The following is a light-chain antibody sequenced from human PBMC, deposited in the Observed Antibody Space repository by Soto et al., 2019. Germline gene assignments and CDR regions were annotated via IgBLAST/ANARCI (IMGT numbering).Light chain of an antibody. J-gene: IGKJ1*01. CDR2: GAS. CDR1: DSVGSN. V-gene: IGKV3-15*01. CDR3: QQYGTAPWT. Sequence: EIVMTQSPATLSVSPGETATLSCRASDSVGSNLAWYQQKPGQAPRLVIYGASTRATGFPARFSGSGSGTEFTLTISRLEPEDFAVYYCQQYGTAPWTFGQGTKVDI.